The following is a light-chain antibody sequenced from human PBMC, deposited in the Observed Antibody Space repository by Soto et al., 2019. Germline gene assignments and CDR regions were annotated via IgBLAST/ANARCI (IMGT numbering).Light chain of an antibody. CDR2: DNS. CDR3: QVWDSSSDHWV. Sequence: SYVLSQPPSVSVAPGQTARITCGGNNIGIKRVHWYQQKPGQAPVLVVFDNSDRPSGIPERFSGSNSGNTATLTINRVEAGDESDYFCQVWDSSSDHWVFGGGTKLTVL. CDR1: NIGIKR. V-gene: IGLV3-21*02. J-gene: IGLJ3*02.